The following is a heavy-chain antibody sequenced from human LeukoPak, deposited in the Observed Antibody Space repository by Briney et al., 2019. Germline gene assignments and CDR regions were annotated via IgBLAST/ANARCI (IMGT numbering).Heavy chain of an antibody. CDR1: GFTFSDYY. V-gene: IGHV3-11*05. D-gene: IGHD4-17*01. J-gene: IGHJ3*02. Sequence: GGSLRLSCAASGFTFSDYYMSWIRQAPGKGLEWVSYISSSSSYTNYADSVKGRFTISRDNAKNSLYLQMNSLRVEDTALYHCARGNYGDSDPRAFDIWGQGTMVTVSS. CDR2: ISSSSSYT. CDR3: ARGNYGDSDPRAFDI.